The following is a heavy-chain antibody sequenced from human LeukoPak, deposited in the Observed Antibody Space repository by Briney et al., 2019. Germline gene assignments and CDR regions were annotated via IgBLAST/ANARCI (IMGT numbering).Heavy chain of an antibody. V-gene: IGHV1-8*03. CDR1: GYTFTSYD. D-gene: IGHD3-22*01. J-gene: IGHJ4*02. CDR3: ARENTFYYDSSGYYRRAYYFDY. CDR2: MNPHSGNA. Sequence: GASVKVSCKASGYTFTSYDINWVRQATGQGLEWMGWMNPHSGNAGYAQKFQGRVTITRNTSISTAYMELSSLRSEDTAVYHCARENTFYYDSSGYYRRAYYFDYWGQGTLVTVSS.